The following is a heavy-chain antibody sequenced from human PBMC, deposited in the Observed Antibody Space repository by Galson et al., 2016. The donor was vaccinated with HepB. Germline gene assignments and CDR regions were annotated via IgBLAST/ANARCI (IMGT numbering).Heavy chain of an antibody. CDR1: GFTFDDYA. D-gene: IGHD3-3*01. Sequence: SLRLSCAASGFTFDDYAMHWVRQAPGKGLEWVSGISWNSGNIDYGDSVKGRFTISRDNAKNSLFLRMNSLRPEDTALYYCAKPIRFLGGSFDLWGQGTMVTISS. CDR2: ISWNSGNI. V-gene: IGHV3-9*01. CDR3: AKPIRFLGGSFDL. J-gene: IGHJ3*01.